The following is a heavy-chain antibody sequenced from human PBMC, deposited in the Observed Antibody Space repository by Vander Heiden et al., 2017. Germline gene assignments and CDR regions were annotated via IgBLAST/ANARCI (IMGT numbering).Heavy chain of an antibody. J-gene: IGHJ4*02. CDR3: ARGHPPEDYFDY. CDR1: GYTFTSYD. V-gene: IGHV1-8*01. Sequence: QVQLVQSGAEVKKPGASVTVSCKASGYTFTSYDINWVRQATGQGLEGMGWVNPNSGNTGYAQKFQGRVTMTRNTSISTAYMELSSLRSEDTAVYYCARGHPPEDYFDYWGQGTLVTVSS. CDR2: VNPNSGNT.